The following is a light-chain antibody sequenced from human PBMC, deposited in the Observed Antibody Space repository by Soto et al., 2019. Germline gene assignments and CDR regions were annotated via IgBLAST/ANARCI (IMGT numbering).Light chain of an antibody. CDR3: QQSYSTLSWT. Sequence: DIQMTQSPSSLSASVGDRVTITCRASQSITRYLNWYQQKPGKAPKLLIYGASNLQSGVPSRFSGSGSGTDFTLTISSLQFEEFASYYCQQSYSTLSWTFGQGTKVEIK. J-gene: IGKJ1*01. CDR1: QSITRY. V-gene: IGKV1-39*01. CDR2: GAS.